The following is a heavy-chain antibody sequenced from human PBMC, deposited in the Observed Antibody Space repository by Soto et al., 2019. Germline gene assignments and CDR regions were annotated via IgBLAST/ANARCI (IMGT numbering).Heavy chain of an antibody. Sequence: PSQTLSLTCAISGDSVFSNTAAWNWIRQSPSRGLEWLGRTYYRSKWYNDYAVTVKSRIAINPDTSKNQFSLHLNSVTPDDTARYYCVRDVGFGFVPWGQGAQVTVSS. D-gene: IGHD1-26*01. V-gene: IGHV6-1*01. CDR3: VRDVGFGFVP. J-gene: IGHJ5*02. CDR2: TYYRSKWYN. CDR1: GDSVFSNTAA.